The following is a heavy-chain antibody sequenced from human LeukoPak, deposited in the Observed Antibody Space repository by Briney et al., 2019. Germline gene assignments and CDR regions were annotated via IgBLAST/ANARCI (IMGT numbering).Heavy chain of an antibody. CDR2: IYYSGST. V-gene: IGHV4-39*01. CDR3: ARRSKLQRDFWFDP. CDR1: GGSISSSSYY. J-gene: IGHJ5*02. D-gene: IGHD1-1*01. Sequence: PSETLSLTCTVSGGSISSSSYYWGWIRQPPGKGLEWIGSIYYSGSTYYNPSLKSRVTLSVDTSKHQFSLKLSSVTAADTAVYYCARRSKLQRDFWFDPWGQGTLVTVSS.